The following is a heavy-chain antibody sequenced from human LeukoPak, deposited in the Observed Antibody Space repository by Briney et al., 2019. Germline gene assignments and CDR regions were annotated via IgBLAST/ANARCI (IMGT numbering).Heavy chain of an antibody. CDR2: INHSGNT. CDR3: ATHSVGFGAPYFQH. V-gene: IGHV4-34*01. Sequence: PSETLSLTCAVYGGSFSGYYWSWIRQPPGKGLEWIGEINHSGNTNYNPSLKSRVTISVDTSKNQFSLKLSSVTAADTAVYYCATHSVGFGAPYFQHWGQGTLVTVSS. D-gene: IGHD3-10*01. CDR1: GGSFSGYY. J-gene: IGHJ1*01.